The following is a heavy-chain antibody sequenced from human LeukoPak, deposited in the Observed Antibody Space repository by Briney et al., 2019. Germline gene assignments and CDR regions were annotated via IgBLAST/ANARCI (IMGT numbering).Heavy chain of an antibody. CDR2: IIPILGIA. D-gene: IGHD1-1*01. J-gene: IGHJ5*02. Sequence: SVKVSCKASGGTFSSYTISWVRQAPGQGLEWMGRIIPILGIANYTQKFQGRVTITADKSTSTAYMELSSLRSEDTAVYYSAREAGTTLGNWFDPWGQGTLVTVSS. CDR1: GGTFSSYT. V-gene: IGHV1-69*04. CDR3: AREAGTTLGNWFDP.